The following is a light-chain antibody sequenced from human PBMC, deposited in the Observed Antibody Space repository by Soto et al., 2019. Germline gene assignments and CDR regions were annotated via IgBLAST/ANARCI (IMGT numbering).Light chain of an antibody. Sequence: EIVLTQSPATLSLSPGERATLSCRASQSVRSSLAWYQQKPGQAPRLLIYDASNRATGIPARFSGSGSGTDFTLTISSLEPEDCAIYYCQQRSNWPITFGQGTRLDIK. CDR3: QQRSNWPIT. V-gene: IGKV3-11*01. CDR1: QSVRSS. CDR2: DAS. J-gene: IGKJ5*01.